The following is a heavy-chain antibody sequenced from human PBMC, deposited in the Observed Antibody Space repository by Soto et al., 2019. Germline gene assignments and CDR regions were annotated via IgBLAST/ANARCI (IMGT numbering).Heavy chain of an antibody. CDR1: GGTFSSYA. J-gene: IGHJ6*02. CDR2: IFSIFGTA. Sequence: ASVKVSCKASGGTFSSYAISWVRQAPGQGLEWMGGIFSIFGTANYAQKFQGRFTITADESTSTAYMELSSLRSEDTAVYYCARDLPRTAAGTSFPFLYYYYGMDVWGQGTTVTVSS. V-gene: IGHV1-69*13. D-gene: IGHD6-13*01. CDR3: ARDLPRTAAGTSFPFLYYYYGMDV.